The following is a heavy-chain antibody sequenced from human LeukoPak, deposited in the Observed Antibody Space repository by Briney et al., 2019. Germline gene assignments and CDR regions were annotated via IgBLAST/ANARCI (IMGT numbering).Heavy chain of an antibody. D-gene: IGHD2/OR15-2a*01. CDR3: ARDENPESYYYYMDV. Sequence: KPGGSLRLSCAASGFTFSSYSMNWVRQAPGKGLEWVSSISSSSSYIYYADPVKGRFTISRDNAKNSLYLQMNSLRAEDTAVYYCARDENPESYYYYMDVWGKGTTVTVSS. CDR2: ISSSSSYI. V-gene: IGHV3-21*01. J-gene: IGHJ6*03. CDR1: GFTFSSYS.